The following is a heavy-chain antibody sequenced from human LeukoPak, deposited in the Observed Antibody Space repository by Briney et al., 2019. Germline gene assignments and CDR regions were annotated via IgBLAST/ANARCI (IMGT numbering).Heavy chain of an antibody. J-gene: IGHJ4*02. Sequence: PSETLTLTCTVSGGSISSYYWSWIRQPAGKGLEWIGRIYTSGSTNYNPSLKSRVTMSVDTSKNQFSLKLSSVTAADTAVYYCAYSGYDTPFDYCGQGTLVTVSS. CDR2: IYTSGST. CDR3: AYSGYDTPFDY. D-gene: IGHD5-12*01. CDR1: GGSISSYY. V-gene: IGHV4-4*07.